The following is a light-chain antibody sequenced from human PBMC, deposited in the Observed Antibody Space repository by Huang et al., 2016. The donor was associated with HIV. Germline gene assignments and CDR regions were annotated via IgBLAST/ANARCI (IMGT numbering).Light chain of an antibody. J-gene: IGKJ4*01. CDR3: QQRSNWRIT. Sequence: EIVLTQSPATLSLSPGERATLSCRASQSVSRYLAWYQQKPGQAPMLLIYDASNRATGIPARFSCSGSGTDFTLTISSLEPEDFAVYYCQQRSNWRITFGGGTKVEIK. CDR2: DAS. CDR1: QSVSRY. V-gene: IGKV3-11*01.